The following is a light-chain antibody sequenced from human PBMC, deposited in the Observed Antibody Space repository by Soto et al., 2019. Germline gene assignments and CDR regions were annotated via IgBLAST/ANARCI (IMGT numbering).Light chain of an antibody. CDR1: SSDVGGYNY. J-gene: IGLJ1*01. V-gene: IGLV2-14*01. CDR2: EVS. CDR3: SSYTSSSTYV. Sequence: QSVLTQPASVSGSPGQSITISCTGTSSDVGGYNYVSWYQQHPGKAPKFIIYEVSNRSSGVSNRFSGSKSGNTASLTISGLQAEDEADYYCSSYTSSSTYVFGTGTKVTVL.